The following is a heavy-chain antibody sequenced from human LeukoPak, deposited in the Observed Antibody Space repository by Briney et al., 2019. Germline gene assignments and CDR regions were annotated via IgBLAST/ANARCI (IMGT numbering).Heavy chain of an antibody. J-gene: IGHJ4*02. V-gene: IGHV1-69*13. Sequence: SVKVSCKASGYTFTRYYMHWVRQAPGHGLEWRGGSIPICGTANYAQKFQGRVTITADESTSTAYMELSSLRSEDTAVYYCARTITMIVVVTSHTFDYWGQGTLVTVSS. CDR2: SIPICGTA. CDR1: GYTFTRYY. CDR3: ARTITMIVVVTSHTFDY. D-gene: IGHD3-22*01.